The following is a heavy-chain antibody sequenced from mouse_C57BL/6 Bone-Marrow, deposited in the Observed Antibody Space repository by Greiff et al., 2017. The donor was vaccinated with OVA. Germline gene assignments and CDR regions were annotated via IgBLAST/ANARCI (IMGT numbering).Heavy chain of an antibody. V-gene: IGHV6-3*01. CDR1: GFTFSNYW. D-gene: IGHD2-5*01. Sequence: EVKLMESGGGLVQPGGSMKLSCVASGFTFSNYWMNWVRQSPEKGLEWVAQIRLKSDNYATHYAESVKGRFTISRDDSKSSVYLQMNNLRAEDTGIYYCTGYSNSGAMDYWGQGTSVTVSS. CDR3: TGYSNSGAMDY. CDR2: IRLKSDNYAT. J-gene: IGHJ4*01.